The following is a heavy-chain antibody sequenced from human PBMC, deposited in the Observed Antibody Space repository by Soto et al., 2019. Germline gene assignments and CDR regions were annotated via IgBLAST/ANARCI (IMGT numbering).Heavy chain of an antibody. Sequence: SETLSLTCTVSGGSISSSSYYWGWIRQPPGKGLEWIGSIYYSGSTYYNPSLKSRVTISVDTSKNQFSLKLSSVTAADTAVYYCARPGRESSGWYNPKVGPKNYYYYGMDVWGQGTTVTVSS. CDR1: GGSISSSSYY. CDR2: IYYSGST. J-gene: IGHJ6*02. CDR3: ARPGRESSGWYNPKVGPKNYYYYGMDV. V-gene: IGHV4-39*01. D-gene: IGHD6-19*01.